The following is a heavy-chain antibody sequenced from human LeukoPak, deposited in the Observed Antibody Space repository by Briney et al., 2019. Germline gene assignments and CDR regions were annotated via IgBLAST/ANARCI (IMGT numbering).Heavy chain of an antibody. CDR3: ARGGMVLWFGELSS. J-gene: IGHJ4*02. Sequence: PSETLSLTCAVYGGSFSGYYWTWIRQAPGKGLEWIGEINPSGRISYNPSLKSRVTISVDTSKNQFSLKLSSVTAADTAVYYCARGGMVLWFGELSSWGQGTLVTVSS. V-gene: IGHV4-34*01. D-gene: IGHD3-10*01. CDR1: GGSFSGYY. CDR2: INPSGRI.